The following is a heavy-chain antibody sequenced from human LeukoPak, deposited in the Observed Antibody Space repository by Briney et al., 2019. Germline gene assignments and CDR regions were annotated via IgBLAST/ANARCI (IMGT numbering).Heavy chain of an antibody. CDR1: GYTFTSYY. D-gene: IGHD6-13*01. CDR2: INPSGGST. J-gene: IGHJ3*02. CDR3: TRDYLTAAGSDAFDI. V-gene: IGHV1-46*01. Sequence: ASVKVSCKASGYTFTSYYMHWVRQAPGQGLEWMGIINPSGGSTSYAQKFQGRVTVTTDTSATTAYMDLRSLRSDDTAVYYCTRDYLTAAGSDAFDIWGQGTMVTVSS.